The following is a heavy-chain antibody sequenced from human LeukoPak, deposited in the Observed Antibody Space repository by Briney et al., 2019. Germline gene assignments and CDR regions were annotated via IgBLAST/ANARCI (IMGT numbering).Heavy chain of an antibody. D-gene: IGHD3-10*01. Sequence: SETLSLTCTVSGGSISSYYWSWIRQPPGKGLEWIGYIYYRGSTNYNPSLKSRVTISVDTSKNQFSLKLSSVTAADTAVYYCARAPGGYGSGSRGAFDIWGQGTTVTVSS. J-gene: IGHJ3*02. CDR1: GGSISSYY. CDR3: ARAPGGYGSGSRGAFDI. V-gene: IGHV4-59*01. CDR2: IYYRGST.